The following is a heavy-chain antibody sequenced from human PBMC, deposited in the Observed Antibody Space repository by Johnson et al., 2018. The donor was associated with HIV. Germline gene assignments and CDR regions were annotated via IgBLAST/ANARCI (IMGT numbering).Heavy chain of an antibody. CDR2: ISYDGRNK. V-gene: IGHV3-30*14. CDR1: GFTVSSNY. Sequence: QVQLVESGGGLVQPGGSLRLSCAASGFTVSSNYMSWVRQAPGKGLEWVAVISYDGRNKYYADSVKGRLTISRDNSKNTLYLQMNSLRAEDTAVYYCAVGKYCSSTSCYMEDAFDILGQGTMVTVSS. CDR3: AVGKYCSSTSCYMEDAFDI. D-gene: IGHD2-2*02. J-gene: IGHJ3*02.